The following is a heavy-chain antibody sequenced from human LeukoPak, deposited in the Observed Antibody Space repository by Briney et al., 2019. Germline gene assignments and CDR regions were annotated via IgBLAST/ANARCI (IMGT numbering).Heavy chain of an antibody. J-gene: IGHJ4*02. CDR2: IIPILGIA. V-gene: IGHV1-69*04. D-gene: IGHD3-22*01. Sequence: SVKVSCKASGGTFSSYAISWVRQAPGQGLEWMGRIIPILGIANYAQKFQGRVTVTADKSTSTAYMELSSLRSEDTAVYYCAREPRPYYYDSSGYYYPFDYWGQGTLVTVSS. CDR1: GGTFSSYA. CDR3: AREPRPYYYDSSGYYYPFDY.